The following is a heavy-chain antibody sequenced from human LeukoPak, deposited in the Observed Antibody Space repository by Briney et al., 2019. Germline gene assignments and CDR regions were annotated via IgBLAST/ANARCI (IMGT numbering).Heavy chain of an antibody. D-gene: IGHD5-18*01. Sequence: SETLSLTCTVSGGSISSFYWSWIRQPAGKGLEWIGRLYTSGSTNYNPSLKSRVTISVDKSKNQFSLKLSSVTAADTAVYYCARVADTAMVRATYYYMDVWGKGTTVTVSS. CDR3: ARVADTAMVRATYYYMDV. V-gene: IGHV4-4*07. J-gene: IGHJ6*03. CDR2: LYTSGST. CDR1: GGSISSFY.